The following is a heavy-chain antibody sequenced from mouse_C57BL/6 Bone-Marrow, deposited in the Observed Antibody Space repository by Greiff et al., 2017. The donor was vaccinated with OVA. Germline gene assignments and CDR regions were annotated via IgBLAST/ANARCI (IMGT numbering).Heavy chain of an antibody. V-gene: IGHV1-81*01. CDR3: ERVRIYEGYSAWFAY. D-gene: IGHD2-3*01. J-gene: IGHJ3*01. CDR1: GYTFTSYG. CDR2: IYPRSGNT. Sequence: QVQLQQSGAELARPGASVKLSCKASGYTFTSYGISWVKQRTGQGLEWIGEIYPRSGNTYYNEKFKGKATLTADKSSSTAYMELRSLTSEDSAVYFGERVRIYEGYSAWFAYWGQGTLVTVSA.